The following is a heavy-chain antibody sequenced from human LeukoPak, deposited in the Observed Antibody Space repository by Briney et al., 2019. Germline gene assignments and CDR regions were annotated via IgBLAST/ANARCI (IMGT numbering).Heavy chain of an antibody. J-gene: IGHJ4*02. CDR2: MYPGGSDI. CDR1: GYSFSNYY. V-gene: IGHV5-51*01. Sequence: GESLKISCKGSGYSFSNYYIDWVRQMPGKGLEWMGVMYPGGSDIRYSPSFPRQVTISADKSIDTAYLQWSSLKASDSAMYYCASRTGSYYPFASWGQGTLVTVSS. CDR3: ASRTGSYYPFAS. D-gene: IGHD1-26*01.